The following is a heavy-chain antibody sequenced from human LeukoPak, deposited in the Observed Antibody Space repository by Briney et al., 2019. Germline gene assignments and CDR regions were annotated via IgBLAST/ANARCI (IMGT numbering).Heavy chain of an antibody. Sequence: QAGGSLRLSCAASGFTFSSYAMSWVRQAPGKGLEWVSAISGSGASTYYADSVKGRFTISRDNSKNTLYLQMNSLRVEDTAVYYCARARGGYDLDYWGQGTLVTVSS. V-gene: IGHV3-23*01. CDR3: ARARGGYDLDY. J-gene: IGHJ4*02. CDR2: ISGSGAST. CDR1: GFTFSSYA. D-gene: IGHD5-12*01.